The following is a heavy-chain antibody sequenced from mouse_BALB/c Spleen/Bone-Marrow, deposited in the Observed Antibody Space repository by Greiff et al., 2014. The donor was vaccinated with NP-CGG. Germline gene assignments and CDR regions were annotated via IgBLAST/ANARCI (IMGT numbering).Heavy chain of an antibody. D-gene: IGHD1-1*01. V-gene: IGHV3-2*02. J-gene: IGHJ2*01. CDR1: GYSITRDYA. CDR3: ARSNYYGSSYCYFDY. Sequence: ESGPGLVKPSQSLSLTCTVTGYSITRDYAWNWIRQFPGNKLEWMGYIGYSDSTSYNPSLKSRISITRDTSKNQFFLQLNSVTAEDTATYYCARSNYYGSSYCYFDYWGQGTTLTVSS. CDR2: IGYSDST.